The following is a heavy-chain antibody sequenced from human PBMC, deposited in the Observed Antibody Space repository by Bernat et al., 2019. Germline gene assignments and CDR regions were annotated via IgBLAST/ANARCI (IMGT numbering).Heavy chain of an antibody. CDR1: GGTFSSYA. CDR3: ARPTVVTTVFYYYYGMDV. D-gene: IGHD4-23*01. J-gene: IGHJ6*02. Sequence: QVQLVQSGAEVKKPGSSVKVSCKASGGTFSSYAISWVRQAPGQGLEWMGRIIPILGIANYAQKFQGRGTITADKSTSTAYMELSSLRSEDTAVYYCARPTVVTTVFYYYYGMDVWGQGTTVTVSS. CDR2: IIPILGIA. V-gene: IGHV1-69*04.